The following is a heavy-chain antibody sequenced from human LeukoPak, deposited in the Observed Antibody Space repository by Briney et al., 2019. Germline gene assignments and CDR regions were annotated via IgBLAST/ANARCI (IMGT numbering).Heavy chain of an antibody. V-gene: IGHV4-39*07. CDR2: IYYGGYT. D-gene: IGHD1-7*01. Sequence: SETLSLTCTVPGGSISSNNYYWGWIRQPPGKGLEWIGSIYYGGYTYYNPSLKSRVTISVDTSKNQSSLKLSSVTAADTAVYYCATGNWNYGSSAFDYWGQGTLVTVSS. CDR1: GGSISSNNYY. J-gene: IGHJ4*02. CDR3: ATGNWNYGSSAFDY.